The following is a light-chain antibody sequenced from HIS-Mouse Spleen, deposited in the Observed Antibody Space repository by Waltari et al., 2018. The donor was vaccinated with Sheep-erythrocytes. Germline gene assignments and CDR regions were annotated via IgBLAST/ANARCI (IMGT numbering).Light chain of an antibody. CDR3: QAWDSSTWV. V-gene: IGLV2-14*02. CDR1: SRDVGSYNL. Sequence: QSALTQPASVSGSPGPSLTTPCTGTSRDVGSYNLVSWYQQHPGKAPKLMIYEGSKRPSGVSNRFSGSNSGNTATLTISGTQAMDEADYYCQAWDSSTWVFGGGTKLTVL. J-gene: IGLJ3*02. CDR2: EGS.